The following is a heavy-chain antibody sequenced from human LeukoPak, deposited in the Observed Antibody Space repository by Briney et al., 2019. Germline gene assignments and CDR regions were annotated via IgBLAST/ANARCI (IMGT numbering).Heavy chain of an antibody. CDR1: GGSLTSYY. V-gene: IGHV4-59*08. CDR3: ASHLSAGSPSFDI. CDR2: IHYCGST. D-gene: IGHD2-15*01. Sequence: SETLSLTCTVSGGSLTSYYCSWIRQPPGKGLEWMGYIHYCGSTTYNAPLKSRVTISVDTSKNQFSLKLTSVTAADTDVYYCASHLSAGSPSFDIWGQGTMVTVSS. J-gene: IGHJ3*02.